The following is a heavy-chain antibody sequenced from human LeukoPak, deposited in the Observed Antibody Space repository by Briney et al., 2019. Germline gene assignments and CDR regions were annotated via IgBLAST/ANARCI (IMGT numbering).Heavy chain of an antibody. CDR1: GGTFGSYA. CDR2: IIPIFGIA. J-gene: IGHJ6*02. V-gene: IGHV1-69*04. CDR3: AGSGYYDSSGSAYYGMDV. Sequence: ASVKVSCKASGGTFGSYAISWVRQAPGQGLEWMGRIIPIFGIANYAQKFQGRVTITADKSTSTAYMELSSLRSEDTAVYYCAGSGYYDSSGSAYYGMDVWGQGTTVTVSS. D-gene: IGHD3-22*01.